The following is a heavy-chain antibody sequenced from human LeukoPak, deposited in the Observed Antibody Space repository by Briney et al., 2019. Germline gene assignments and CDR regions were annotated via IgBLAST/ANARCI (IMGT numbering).Heavy chain of an antibody. CDR2: IWYDGSNK. D-gene: IGHD6-19*01. V-gene: IGHV3-33*01. J-gene: IGHJ3*02. Sequence: QSGGSLRLSCAASGFTFSSYGMHWVRQAPGKGLERVAVIWYDGSNKYYADSVKGRFTISRDNSKNTLYLQMNSLRAEDTAVYYCARERRAPYSSGWYGPNDAFDIWGQGTMVTVSS. CDR1: GFTFSSYG. CDR3: ARERRAPYSSGWYGPNDAFDI.